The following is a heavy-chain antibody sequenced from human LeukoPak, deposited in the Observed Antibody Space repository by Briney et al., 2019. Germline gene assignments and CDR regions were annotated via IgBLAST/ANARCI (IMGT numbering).Heavy chain of an antibody. Sequence: GGSLRLSCAASGFTFSSYSMNWVRQAPGKGLEWVSSISSSSSYIYYADSVKGRFTISRDNAKNSLYLQMNSLRAEDTAVYYCARGSCTNGVCRRSYGMDVWGQGTTVTVSS. CDR1: GFTFSSYS. CDR3: ARGSCTNGVCRRSYGMDV. CDR2: ISSSSSYI. D-gene: IGHD2-8*01. J-gene: IGHJ6*02. V-gene: IGHV3-21*01.